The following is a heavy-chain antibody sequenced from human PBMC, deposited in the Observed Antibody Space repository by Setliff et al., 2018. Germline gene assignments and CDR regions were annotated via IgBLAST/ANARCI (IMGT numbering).Heavy chain of an antibody. D-gene: IGHD3-10*01. Sequence: SETLSLTCAVYGDSLSDYYWSWIRQPAGKGLEWVGRLHTSGSTTYNPSLQSRVTISVDTTKNQFSLKLTSMTAADTAVYFCARHLLVQGTYHFDYWGQGSPVTVSS. CDR3: ARHLLVQGTYHFDY. V-gene: IGHV4-59*10. CDR2: LHTSGST. J-gene: IGHJ4*02. CDR1: GDSLSDYY.